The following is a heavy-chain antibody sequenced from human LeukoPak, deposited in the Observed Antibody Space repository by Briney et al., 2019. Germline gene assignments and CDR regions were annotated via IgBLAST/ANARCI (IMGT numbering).Heavy chain of an antibody. J-gene: IGHJ4*02. V-gene: IGHV3-11*06. CDR3: ARDDGYSSSSRH. D-gene: IGHD6-6*01. Sequence: HTYYADSVKGRFTISRDNAKNSLYLQMNSLRAEDTAVYYCARDDGYSSSSRHWGQGTLVTVSS. CDR2: HT.